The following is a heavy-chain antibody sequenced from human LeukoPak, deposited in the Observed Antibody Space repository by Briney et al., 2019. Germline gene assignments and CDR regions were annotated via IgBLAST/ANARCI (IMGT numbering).Heavy chain of an antibody. CDR2: IYYSGST. CDR1: GGSISSYY. J-gene: IGHJ3*02. Sequence: SETLSLTCTVSGGSISSYYWSWIRQPPGKGLEWIGYIYYSGSTNYNPSLKSRVTISVDTSKNQFSLKLSSVTAADTAVYYCARGDSSGYYYESAFDIWGQGTMVTVSS. D-gene: IGHD3-22*01. CDR3: ARGDSSGYYYESAFDI. V-gene: IGHV4-59*01.